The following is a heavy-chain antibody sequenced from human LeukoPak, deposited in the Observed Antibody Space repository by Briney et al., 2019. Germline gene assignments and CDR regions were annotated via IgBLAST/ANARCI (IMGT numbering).Heavy chain of an antibody. Sequence: GGSLRLSCAAFGYTLRGDAMTWVRQAPGKGLEWVSSIRGPGTGTHYADSVKGRFTISRDDSKNTVYLQMNSLRAEDTAIYYYAKCATYTTGWCNWLDPWGQGTLVTVSS. V-gene: IGHV3-23*01. J-gene: IGHJ5*02. D-gene: IGHD6-19*01. CDR2: IRGPGTGT. CDR3: AKCATYTTGWCNWLDP. CDR1: GYTLRGDA.